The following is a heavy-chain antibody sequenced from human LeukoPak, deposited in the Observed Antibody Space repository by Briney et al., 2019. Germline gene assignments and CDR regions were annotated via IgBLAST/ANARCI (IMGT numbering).Heavy chain of an antibody. D-gene: IGHD4-17*01. CDR3: ARVDDYGEFWPDNTQRWFDP. J-gene: IGHJ5*02. CDR2: IFYSGST. Sequence: TTSETLSLTCTVSGGSISSDIYYWGWIRQPPGKGLEWIGSIFYSGSTYYTPTLKSRVTISIDTSKNQFSLKLSSVTAADTAVYYCARVDDYGEFWPDNTQRWFDPWGQGTLVTVSS. V-gene: IGHV4-39*07. CDR1: GGSISSDIYY.